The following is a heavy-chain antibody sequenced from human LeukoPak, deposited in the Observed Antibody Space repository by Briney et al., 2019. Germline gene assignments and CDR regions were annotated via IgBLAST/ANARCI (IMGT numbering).Heavy chain of an antibody. CDR2: INPNSGAT. Sequence: ASVKVSCKASGYTFTGHYMHWVRQAPGQGLEWMGRINPNSGATNYAQKFQGRVTMTRDTSISTAYKELSSLRSDDTAVYYCARLGGGGVPGDYWGQGTLVTVSS. D-gene: IGHD3-10*01. CDR3: ARLGGGGVPGDY. CDR1: GYTFTGHY. V-gene: IGHV1-2*06. J-gene: IGHJ4*02.